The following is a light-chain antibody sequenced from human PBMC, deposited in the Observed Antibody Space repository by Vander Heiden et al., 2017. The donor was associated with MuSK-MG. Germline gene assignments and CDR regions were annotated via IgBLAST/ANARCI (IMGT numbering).Light chain of an antibody. CDR2: QDT. CDR1: KLGDKY. J-gene: IGLJ3*02. CDR3: QAWDSRTADWV. V-gene: IGLV3-1*01. Sequence: SYELTQSPSVSVSPGQTASITCSGDKLGDKYASWYQQKPGQSPMLVIYQDTKRPSGIPERFSGSNSGNTATLTISGTQAMDEADYYCQAWDSRTADWVFGGGTKVTVL.